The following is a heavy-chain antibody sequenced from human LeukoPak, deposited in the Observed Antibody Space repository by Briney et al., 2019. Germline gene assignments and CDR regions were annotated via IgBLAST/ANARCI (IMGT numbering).Heavy chain of an antibody. D-gene: IGHD3-10*01. CDR3: AREGPPGDTNPHFDY. CDR1: GYTFTSYD. V-gene: IGHV1-8*03. Sequence: ASVKVSCKASGYTFTSYDINWVRQATGQGLEWMGWMNPNSGNTGYAQKFQGRVTITRNTSISTAYMELSRLRSDDTAVFYCAREGPPGDTNPHFDYWGQGTLVTVSS. CDR2: MNPNSGNT. J-gene: IGHJ4*02.